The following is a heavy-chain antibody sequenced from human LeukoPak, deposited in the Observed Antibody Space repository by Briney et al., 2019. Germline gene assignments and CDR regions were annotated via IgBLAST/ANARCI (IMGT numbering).Heavy chain of an antibody. CDR1: GFTFSSYA. CDR2: ISGSGGST. Sequence: GGSLRLSCAASGFTFSSYAMSWVRQAPGKGLEWVSAISGSGGSTYYADSVKGRFTISRDNSKNTLYLQMNSLRAEDTAVYYCAKDYTPKFYYDSSGPFDYWGQGTLVTVSS. V-gene: IGHV3-23*01. J-gene: IGHJ4*02. CDR3: AKDYTPKFYYDSSGPFDY. D-gene: IGHD3-22*01.